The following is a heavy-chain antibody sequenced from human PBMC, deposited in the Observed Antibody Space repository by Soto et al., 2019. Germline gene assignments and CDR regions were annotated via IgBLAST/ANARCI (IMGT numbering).Heavy chain of an antibody. V-gene: IGHV3-48*02. CDR3: ARELRFLEWLSLHWFDP. CDR2: ISSSSSTI. CDR1: GFTFSSYS. J-gene: IGHJ5*02. D-gene: IGHD3-3*01. Sequence: EVQLVESGGGLVQPGGSLRLSCAASGFTFSSYSMNWVRQAPGKGLEWVSYISSSSSTIYYADSVKGRFTISRDNAKNSLYLQMNSLRDGGRAVYYCARELRFLEWLSLHWFDPWGQGTLVTVSS.